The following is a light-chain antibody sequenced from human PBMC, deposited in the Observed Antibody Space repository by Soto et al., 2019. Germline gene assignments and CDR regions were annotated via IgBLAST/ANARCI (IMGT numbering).Light chain of an antibody. Sequence: EIVFTQAPGTLSLSPGETATLSSRASQSVPSSHLAWYQQRPGQAPRLLIFGTSTRATGIPDRFSGSGSGSDFTLSISRLEPEDFAVYYCQQYASSPLLTFGGGTKVDIK. J-gene: IGKJ4*01. V-gene: IGKV3-20*01. CDR3: QQYASSPLLT. CDR1: QSVPSSH. CDR2: GTS.